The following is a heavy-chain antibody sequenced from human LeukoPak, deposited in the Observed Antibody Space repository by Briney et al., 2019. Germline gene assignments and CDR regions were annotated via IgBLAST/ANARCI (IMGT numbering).Heavy chain of an antibody. Sequence: PGGSLRLSCAASGFTFSSYGMHWVRQAPGKGLEWVAVISYDGSNKYYADSVKGRFTISRDNSKNTLYLQMNSLRAEDTAVYYCAKEGDDSSGYSWNWFDPWGQGTLVTVSS. D-gene: IGHD3-22*01. CDR3: AKEGDDSSGYSWNWFDP. V-gene: IGHV3-30*18. CDR1: GFTFSSYG. J-gene: IGHJ5*02. CDR2: ISYDGSNK.